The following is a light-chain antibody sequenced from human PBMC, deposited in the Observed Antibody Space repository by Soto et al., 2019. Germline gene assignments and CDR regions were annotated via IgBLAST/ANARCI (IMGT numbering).Light chain of an antibody. V-gene: IGKV3D-20*02. CDR1: QTVRNNY. CDR2: DAS. Sequence: EFVLTQSPGTLSLSPGERATLSCRASQTVRNNYLAWYQQKPGQAPRLLIYDASSRATGIPDRFSGGGSGTDFTLTISSLEPEDFAVYYCQQRSNWPPTFGPGTKVDIK. CDR3: QQRSNWPPT. J-gene: IGKJ3*01.